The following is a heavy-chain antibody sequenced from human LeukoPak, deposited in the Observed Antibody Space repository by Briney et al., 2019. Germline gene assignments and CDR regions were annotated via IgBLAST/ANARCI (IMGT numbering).Heavy chain of an antibody. Sequence: SGGSLRLSCAASGFTFSSYAMSWVRQAPGKGLEWVSAISGSGGSTYYADSAKGRFTISRDNSKNTLYLQMNSLRAEDTAVYYCAKGMGIAAAGTGYWGQGTLVTVSS. CDR1: GFTFSSYA. CDR3: AKGMGIAAAGTGY. CDR2: ISGSGGST. V-gene: IGHV3-23*01. J-gene: IGHJ4*02. D-gene: IGHD6-13*01.